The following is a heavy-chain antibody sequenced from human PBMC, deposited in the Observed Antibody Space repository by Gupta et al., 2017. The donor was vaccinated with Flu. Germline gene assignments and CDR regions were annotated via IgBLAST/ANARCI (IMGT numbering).Heavy chain of an antibody. Sequence: GCHSKYYWSWIRQPPGKGLEWIGFIYYSGSTNDYPSRKSRITRSVDTDKKQVSLNLRYADDAETDVYDWARHAGIVEAFDSWGQGTLVTVSS. D-gene: IGHD6-19*01. CDR2: IYYSGST. V-gene: IGHV4-59*08. CDR1: GCHSKYY. J-gene: IGHJ4*02. CDR3: ARHAGIVEAFDS.